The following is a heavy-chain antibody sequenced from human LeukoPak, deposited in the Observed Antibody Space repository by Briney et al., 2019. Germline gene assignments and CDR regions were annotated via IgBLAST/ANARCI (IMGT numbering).Heavy chain of an antibody. J-gene: IGHJ2*01. Sequence: GGSLRLSCAASGFTVSSNYMTWVRQAPGKGLEWVSVIYSGGSTYYADSVRGRFTISRDNSKNTLYLQMINLRAEDTAVYYCARGGYCSGGSCYSLYFDLWGRGTLVTVSS. CDR1: GFTVSSNY. CDR2: IYSGGST. D-gene: IGHD2-15*01. CDR3: ARGGYCSGGSCYSLYFDL. V-gene: IGHV3-53*01.